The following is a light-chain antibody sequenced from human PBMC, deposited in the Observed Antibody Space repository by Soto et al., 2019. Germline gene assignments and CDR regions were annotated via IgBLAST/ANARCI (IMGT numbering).Light chain of an antibody. V-gene: IGKV1-39*01. Sequence: DIQMTQSPSSLTASVGDRVTITCRASQSISTYLNWYQQKPGKAPKLLIFGASSVQSGVPSRFSGSGSGTDFTLTISSLQPEDFATHYCQQSYSTPLTFGVGTKVEIK. CDR1: QSISTY. CDR3: QQSYSTPLT. CDR2: GAS. J-gene: IGKJ4*01.